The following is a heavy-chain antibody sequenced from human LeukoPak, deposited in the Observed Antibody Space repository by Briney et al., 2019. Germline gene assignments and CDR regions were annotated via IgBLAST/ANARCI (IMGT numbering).Heavy chain of an antibody. CDR3: AKDRAYNYGLGAFDI. CDR1: GFTFSSYA. J-gene: IGHJ3*02. V-gene: IGHV3-23*01. Sequence: GGSLRLSCAASGFTFSSYAMSWVRQAPGKGLEWVSTISGSGDTTYFADSVKGRFTISRDNFKNTLFLQMISLRAEDTALYYCAKDRAYNYGLGAFDIWGQGTMVTVSS. D-gene: IGHD5-18*01. CDR2: ISGSGDTT.